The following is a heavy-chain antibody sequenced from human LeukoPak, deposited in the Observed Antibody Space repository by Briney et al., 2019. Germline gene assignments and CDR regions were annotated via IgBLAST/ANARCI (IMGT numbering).Heavy chain of an antibody. V-gene: IGHV4-39*01. D-gene: IGHD2-2*02. CDR2: IYYSGST. J-gene: IGHJ4*02. Sequence: SETLSLTCTVSGGSISSSSYCWGWIRQPPGKGLEWIGSIYYSGSTYYNPSLKSRVTISVDTSKNQFSLKLSSVTAADTAVYYCARQTVGCSSTSCYSFDYWGQGTLVTVSS. CDR1: GGSISSSSYC. CDR3: ARQTVGCSSTSCYSFDY.